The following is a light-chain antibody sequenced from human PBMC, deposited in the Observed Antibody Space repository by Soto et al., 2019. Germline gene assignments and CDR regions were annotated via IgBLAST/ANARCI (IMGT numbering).Light chain of an antibody. J-gene: IGLJ1*01. Sequence: QSALTQPASLSGSPGQSITISCTGTSSDIGAYDYVSWFQQHPGKAPKLMISEVNNRPSGVSNRFSGSKSGNTAYLTISGLQVEDEADYFCGAWEASLNGYVFGSGTKVTVL. CDR2: EVN. CDR1: SSDIGAYDY. V-gene: IGLV2-14*01. CDR3: GAWEASLNGYV.